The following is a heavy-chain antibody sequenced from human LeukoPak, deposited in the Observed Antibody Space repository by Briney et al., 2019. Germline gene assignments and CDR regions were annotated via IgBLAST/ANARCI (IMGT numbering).Heavy chain of an antibody. D-gene: IGHD2-15*01. Sequence: GGSLRLSCAASGFTFSNYGMHWVRQAPGKGLEWVAVIWYDGSNKYYADSVKGRFTISRDNSKNTLYLQMNSLRAEDTAVYYCARSSADIVVVVGGDYWGQGTLVTVSS. CDR1: GFTFSNYG. CDR2: IWYDGSNK. J-gene: IGHJ4*02. CDR3: ARSSADIVVVVGGDY. V-gene: IGHV3-33*08.